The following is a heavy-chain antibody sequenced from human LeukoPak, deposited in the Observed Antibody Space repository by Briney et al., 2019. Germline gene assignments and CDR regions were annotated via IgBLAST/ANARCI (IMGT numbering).Heavy chain of an antibody. D-gene: IGHD3-22*01. Sequence: ASVKVSCKASGYTFTSYYMHWVRQAPGQGLEWMGIINPSGGSTSYAQKFQGRVTMTRDTSTSTVYMELSSLRSEDTAVYYCARDYYDSSGYYRKGFDYWGQGTLVTVSS. J-gene: IGHJ4*02. CDR3: ARDYYDSSGYYRKGFDY. CDR1: GYTFTSYY. V-gene: IGHV1-46*01. CDR2: INPSGGST.